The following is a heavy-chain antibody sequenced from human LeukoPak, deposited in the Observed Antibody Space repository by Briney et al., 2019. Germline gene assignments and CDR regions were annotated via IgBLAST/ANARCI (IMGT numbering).Heavy chain of an antibody. CDR2: SSSSSSTI. D-gene: IGHD3-22*01. CDR3: ARDPDNYYDSSGSFDY. CDR1: GFTFSSYS. J-gene: IGHJ4*02. V-gene: IGHV3-48*01. Sequence: GGSLRLSCAASGFTFSSYSMNWVRQAPGKGPEWVSYSSSSSSTIYYADSVKGRFTISRDNAKNSLYLQMNSLRAEDTAVYYCARDPDNYYDSSGSFDYWGQGTLVTVSS.